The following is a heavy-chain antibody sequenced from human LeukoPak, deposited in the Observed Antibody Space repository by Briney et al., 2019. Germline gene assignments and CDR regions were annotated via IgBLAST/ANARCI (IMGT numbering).Heavy chain of an antibody. CDR1: GGSFSGYY. J-gene: IGHJ6*04. Sequence: PSETLSLTCAVYGGSFSGYYWSWIRQPPGKGLEWIGEINHSGSTNYNPSLKSRVTISVDTSKNQFSLKLSSVTAADTAVYYCAREKYYYGSGSPMDVWGKGTTVTISS. V-gene: IGHV4-34*01. D-gene: IGHD3-10*01. CDR2: INHSGST. CDR3: AREKYYYGSGSPMDV.